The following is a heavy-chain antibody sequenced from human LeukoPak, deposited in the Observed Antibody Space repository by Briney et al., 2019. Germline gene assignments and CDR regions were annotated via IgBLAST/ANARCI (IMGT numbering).Heavy chain of an antibody. J-gene: IGHJ3*01. CDR2: INSDGSST. V-gene: IGHV3-74*01. D-gene: IGHD1-26*01. Sequence: PGGSLRLSCAASGFTFSSYWMHWVRQAPGKGLVWVSRINSDGSSTSYADSVKGRFTISRDNSKNTLYLQMNSLRAEDTAVYYCAKTSPGGAFDFWGQGTMVTVSS. CDR1: GFTFSSYW. CDR3: AKTSPGGAFDF.